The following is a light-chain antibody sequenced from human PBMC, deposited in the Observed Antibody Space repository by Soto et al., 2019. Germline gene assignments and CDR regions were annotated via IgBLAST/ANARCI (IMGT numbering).Light chain of an antibody. CDR3: CSFAGSFYV. Sequence: QSALTQPRSVSGSPGQSVAISCTGTSRDVDAYDFVSWYQHHPGKAPKLIISEVSKRPSGVSHRFSGSKSGNTASLTISGLQAEDEADYFCCSFAGSFYVFRTGTKLTVL. V-gene: IGLV2-11*01. J-gene: IGLJ1*01. CDR1: SRDVDAYDF. CDR2: EVS.